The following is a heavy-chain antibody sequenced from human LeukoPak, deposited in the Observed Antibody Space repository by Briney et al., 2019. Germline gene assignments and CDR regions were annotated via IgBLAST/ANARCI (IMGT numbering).Heavy chain of an antibody. CDR1: GFTFSSYA. D-gene: IGHD1-26*01. J-gene: IGHJ4*02. CDR2: ISDSGAST. CDR3: AKKTLGTTFDY. V-gene: IGHV3-23*01. Sequence: PGGSLRLSCAASGFTFSSYAMSWVRQAPGKGREWVSAISDSGASTYYADSVKGRFTISRDKSKNTLYLQMNSLRAEDTAVYYCAKKTLGTTFDYWGQGTLVTVSS.